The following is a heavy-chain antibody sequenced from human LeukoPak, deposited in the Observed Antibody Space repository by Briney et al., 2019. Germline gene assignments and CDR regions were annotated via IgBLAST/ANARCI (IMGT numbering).Heavy chain of an antibody. CDR3: ARASHNDILTGYPRGRPQSYYCYGMDV. V-gene: IGHV4-34*01. CDR1: GGSFSGYY. J-gene: IGHJ6*02. CDR2: INHSGST. D-gene: IGHD3-9*01. Sequence: SETLSLTCAVYGGSFSGYYWSWIRHPPGKGLEWIGEINHSGSTTYNPPPKSRVTIPVDTSKNQFSLKLSSVTAADTAVYYCARASHNDILTGYPRGRPQSYYCYGMDVWGQGTTVTVSS.